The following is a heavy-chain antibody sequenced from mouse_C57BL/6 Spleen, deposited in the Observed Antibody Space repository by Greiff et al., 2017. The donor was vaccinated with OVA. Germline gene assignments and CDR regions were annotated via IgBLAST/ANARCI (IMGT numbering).Heavy chain of an antibody. CDR1: GYAFTNYL. V-gene: IGHV1-54*01. CDR3: ARKGYYYGSSSYFDY. D-gene: IGHD1-1*01. J-gene: IGHJ2*01. Sequence: QVQLQQSGAELVRPGTSVKVSCKASGYAFTNYLIEWVKQRPGQGLEWIGVINPGSGGTNYNEKFKGKATLTADKSSSTAYMQLSSLTSEDSAVYFCARKGYYYGSSSYFDYWGQGTTLTVSS. CDR2: INPGSGGT.